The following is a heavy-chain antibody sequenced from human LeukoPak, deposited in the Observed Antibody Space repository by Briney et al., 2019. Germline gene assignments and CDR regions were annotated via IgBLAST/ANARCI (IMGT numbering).Heavy chain of an antibody. CDR2: IKQEGSET. Sequence: GGSLRLSCTASEFTFRNYWMSWVRQAPGKGLEWVANIKQEGSETYSVDSVKGRFTISRDNAENSLYLQMNCLRADDTALYYCARGGQYSGYYYFDYWGQGTLVTVSS. J-gene: IGHJ4*02. V-gene: IGHV3-7*01. D-gene: IGHD3-22*01. CDR1: EFTFRNYW. CDR3: ARGGQYSGYYYFDY.